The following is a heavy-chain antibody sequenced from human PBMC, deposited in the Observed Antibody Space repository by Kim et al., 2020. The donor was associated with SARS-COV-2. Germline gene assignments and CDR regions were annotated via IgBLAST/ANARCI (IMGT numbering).Heavy chain of an antibody. CDR2: INHSGST. Sequence: SKTLSLTCAVYGGSFSGYYWSWIRQPPGKGLEWIGEINHSGSTNYNPSLKSRVTISVDTSKNQFSLKLSSVTAADTAVYYCARGTREWLTYYYYYMDVWGKGTTVTVSS. D-gene: IGHD3-3*01. CDR3: ARGTREWLTYYYYYMDV. J-gene: IGHJ6*03. V-gene: IGHV4-34*01. CDR1: GGSFSGYY.